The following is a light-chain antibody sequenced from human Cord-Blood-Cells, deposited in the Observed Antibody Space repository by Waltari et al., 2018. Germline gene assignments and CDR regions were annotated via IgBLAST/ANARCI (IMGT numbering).Light chain of an antibody. J-gene: IGKJ2*01. Sequence: DIVMTQSPLSLPVTPGEPASISCRSSQSLLHSNGYNYLDWYLQKPEQSPQLLNYLGSNRASGVPDRFSGSGSGTDFTLKISRVEAEDVGVYYCMQALQTPRTFGQGTKLEIK. V-gene: IGKV2-28*01. CDR3: MQALQTPRT. CDR2: LGS. CDR1: QSLLHSNGYNY.